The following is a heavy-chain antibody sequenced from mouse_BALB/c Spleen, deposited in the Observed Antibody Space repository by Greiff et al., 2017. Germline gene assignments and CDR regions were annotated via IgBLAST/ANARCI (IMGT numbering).Heavy chain of an antibody. D-gene: IGHD2-4*01. CDR2: INPGSGGT. Sequence: QVQLQQSGAELVRPGTSVKVSCKASGYAFTNYLIEWVKQRPGQGLEWIGVINPGSGGTNYNEKFKGKATLTADKSSSTAYMQLSSLTSDDSAVYFCARGASTMITTGFAYWGQGTLVTVSA. CDR3: ARGASTMITTGFAY. V-gene: IGHV1-54*01. J-gene: IGHJ3*01. CDR1: GYAFTNYL.